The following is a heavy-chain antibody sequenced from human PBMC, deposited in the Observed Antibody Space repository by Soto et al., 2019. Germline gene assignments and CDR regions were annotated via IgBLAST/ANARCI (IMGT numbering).Heavy chain of an antibody. CDR2: IHYSGST. CDR1: AGSISSGRYY. CDR3: ARAATTYCGGDCYWAMDI. Sequence: QVQLQESGPGLVKPSQTLSLTCTVSAGSISSGRYYWNWIRQHPGKGLEWIGYIHYSGSTYYNPSLKSRVTISVDTSKNQCSLKLSSVTAADTALYYCARAATTYCGGDCYWAMDICGQGTTVTVSS. D-gene: IGHD2-21*02. V-gene: IGHV4-31*03. J-gene: IGHJ6*02.